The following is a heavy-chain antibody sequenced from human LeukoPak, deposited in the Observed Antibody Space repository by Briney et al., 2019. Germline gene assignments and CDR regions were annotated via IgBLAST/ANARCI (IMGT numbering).Heavy chain of an antibody. CDR1: GGSISSYY. Sequence: SETLSLTCTVPGGSISSYYWSWIRQPAGKGLEWIGRIYTSGSTNYNPSLKSRVTISVDKSKNQFSLKLSSVTAADTAVYYCARDNWNDDAFDIWGQGTMVTVSS. D-gene: IGHD1-1*01. CDR3: ARDNWNDDAFDI. V-gene: IGHV4-4*07. CDR2: IYTSGST. J-gene: IGHJ3*02.